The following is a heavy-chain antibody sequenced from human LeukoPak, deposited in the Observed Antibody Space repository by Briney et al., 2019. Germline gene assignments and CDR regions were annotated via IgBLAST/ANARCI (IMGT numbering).Heavy chain of an antibody. D-gene: IGHD1-14*01. CDR1: GYTFIDYF. V-gene: IGHV1-2*02. CDR2: INPNSGVT. Sequence: GASVKVSCKASGYTFIDYFTHWMRQTPGQGLEWLGWINPNSGVTRYAQKFQGRLTLTRDTAAYMELSSLKYDDTAVYYCARAVSGTLGGAFDIWGQGTAVTVSS. CDR3: ARAVSGTLGGAFDI. J-gene: IGHJ3*02.